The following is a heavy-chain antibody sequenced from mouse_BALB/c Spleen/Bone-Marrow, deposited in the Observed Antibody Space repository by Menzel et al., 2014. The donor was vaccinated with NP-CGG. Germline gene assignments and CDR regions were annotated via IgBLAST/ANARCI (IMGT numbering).Heavy chain of an antibody. CDR3: ARDGYGSSD. V-gene: IGHV5-9-4*01. D-gene: IGHD1-1*01. CDR2: ISSGGSYT. Sequence: DVMLVESGGVLVKPGGSLKLSCAAPGFTFSTYAMSWVRQSPEKRLEWVAEISSGGSYTYYPDTVTGRFTISRDNAKNTLYLEMSSLRSEDTAMYYCARDGYGSSDWGQGTLVTVSA. J-gene: IGHJ3*01. CDR1: GFTFSTYA.